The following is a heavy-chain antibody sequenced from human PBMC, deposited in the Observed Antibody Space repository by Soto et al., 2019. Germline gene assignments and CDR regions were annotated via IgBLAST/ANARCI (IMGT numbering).Heavy chain of an antibody. J-gene: IGHJ6*02. Sequence: QVQLQESGPGLVKPSQTLSLTCTVSGGSISSGDYYWSWIRQPPGKGLEWIGYIYYSGSTYYNPSPKSRVTKSVETSKNTSSLPLSSVTAPDTAVSYCARASRVVTNVWGQGTQVTVSS. CDR3: ARASRVVTNV. V-gene: IGHV4-30-4*01. CDR2: IYYSGST. D-gene: IGHD3-22*01. CDR1: GGSISSGDYY.